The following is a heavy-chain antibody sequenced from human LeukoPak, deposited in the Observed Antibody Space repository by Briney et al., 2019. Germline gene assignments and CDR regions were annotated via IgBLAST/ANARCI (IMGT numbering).Heavy chain of an antibody. CDR2: IYHSGST. CDR3: ARGGSTSCCHLNWYFDL. CDR1: GGSISSGGYS. D-gene: IGHD2-2*01. J-gene: IGHJ2*01. Sequence: SQTLSLTCAVSGGSISSGGYSWSWIRQPPGKGLEWIGYIYHSGSTYYNPSLKSRVTISVDRSKNQFSLKLSSVTAADTAVYYCARGGSTSCCHLNWYFDLWGRGTLVTVSS. V-gene: IGHV4-30-2*01.